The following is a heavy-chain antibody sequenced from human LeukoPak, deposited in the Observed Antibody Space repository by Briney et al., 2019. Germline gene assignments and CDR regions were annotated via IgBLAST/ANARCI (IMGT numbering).Heavy chain of an antibody. CDR2: IYHSGSA. V-gene: IGHV4-4*01. CDR1: GDSVSSSHW. Sequence: PSDTLSLTCAVSGDSVSSSHWWSSVRQPPGNGLEWIGEIYHSGSANYNPSLKSRVTISVDKSKNQFSLKLSSVTAADTAVYCCAREWNSGLLHWGQGSLVTVSS. D-gene: IGHD1/OR15-1a*01. J-gene: IGHJ1*01. CDR3: AREWNSGLLH.